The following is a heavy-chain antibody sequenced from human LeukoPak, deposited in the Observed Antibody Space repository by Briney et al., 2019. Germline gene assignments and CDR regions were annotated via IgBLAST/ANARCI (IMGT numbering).Heavy chain of an antibody. Sequence: GGSLKISCKGSGYSFTSYWIGWVRQMPGKGLEWMGIIYPGDSDTRYSPSFQGQVTISADKSISTAYLQWSSLKASDTAMYYCAREPTYYYDSSGRTNAFDIWGQGTMVTVSS. V-gene: IGHV5-51*01. D-gene: IGHD3-22*01. CDR3: AREPTYYYDSSGRTNAFDI. CDR2: IYPGDSDT. J-gene: IGHJ3*02. CDR1: GYSFTSYW.